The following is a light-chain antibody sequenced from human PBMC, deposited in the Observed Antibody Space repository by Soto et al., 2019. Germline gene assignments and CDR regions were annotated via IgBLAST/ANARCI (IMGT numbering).Light chain of an antibody. CDR2: DAS. CDR3: QQRTNWPSPT. Sequence: EIVLTQSPATLSLSPGERATLSCRASQSVRSNLAWYQKKPGQAPRLLIHDASTRATGIPARFSGSGSGTDFTLTISSLESEDFAVYYCQQRTNWPSPTFGGGTQVEIK. CDR1: QSVRSN. V-gene: IGKV3-11*01. J-gene: IGKJ4*01.